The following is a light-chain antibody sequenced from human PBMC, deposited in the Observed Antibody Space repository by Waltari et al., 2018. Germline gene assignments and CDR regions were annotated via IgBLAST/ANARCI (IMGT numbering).Light chain of an antibody. V-gene: IGLV2-23*02. CDR2: EVD. CDR1: SSDIGTYAL. J-gene: IGLJ2*01. CDR3: CSDSTLRSLL. Sequence: QSALTQPASVSGSPGQSITVSCTGSSSDIGTYALFSWFQQHPGRAPKLLIYEVDQRPSGVSDRFSGSKSGNTASLTVSGLQPEDEADYYCCSDSTLRSLLFGGGTRVSVL.